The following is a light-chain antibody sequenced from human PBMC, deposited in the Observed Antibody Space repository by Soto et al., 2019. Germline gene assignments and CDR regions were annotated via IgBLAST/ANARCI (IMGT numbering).Light chain of an antibody. CDR1: SSDVGGYNH. J-gene: IGLJ1*01. Sequence: QSVLTQPASVSGSPGQSITISCTGTSSDVGGYNHVSWYQQYPGKAPKLMIYEVTNRPSGVSNRFSGSKSGNTASLTISGLQAEDEADYYCCSYTSSSTLFGTGTKLTVL. V-gene: IGLV2-14*01. CDR2: EVT. CDR3: CSYTSSSTL.